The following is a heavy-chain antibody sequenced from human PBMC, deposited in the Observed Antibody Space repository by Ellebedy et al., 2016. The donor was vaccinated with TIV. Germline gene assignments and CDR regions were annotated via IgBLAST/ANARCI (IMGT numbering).Heavy chain of an antibody. CDR2: INHRGRA. J-gene: IGHJ5*01. D-gene: IGHD4-11*01. V-gene: IGHV4-31*03. CDR3: VREGAYSNSFDS. CDR1: SVSISSGAYY. Sequence: MPSETLSPTCTVSSVSISSGAYYWSWIRQFSGKGREWIGYINHRGRAFYNPSLSSRATQSIDTSNNEFFLNLTSATAADTARYYCVREGAYSNSFDSWGQGTLVAVST.